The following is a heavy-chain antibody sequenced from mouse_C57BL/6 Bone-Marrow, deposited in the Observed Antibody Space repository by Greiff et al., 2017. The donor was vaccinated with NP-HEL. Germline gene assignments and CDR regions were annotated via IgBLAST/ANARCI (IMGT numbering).Heavy chain of an antibody. CDR1: GFTFSSYG. Sequence: DVQLVESGGDLVKPGGSLKLSCAASGFTFSSYGMSWVRQTPDKRLEWVATISSGGSYTYYPDSVKGRFTISRDNAKNTLYLQMSSLKSEDTAMYYGARGYGIPFAYWGQGTLVTVSA. V-gene: IGHV5-6*01. J-gene: IGHJ3*01. D-gene: IGHD2-1*01. CDR3: ARGYGIPFAY. CDR2: ISSGGSYT.